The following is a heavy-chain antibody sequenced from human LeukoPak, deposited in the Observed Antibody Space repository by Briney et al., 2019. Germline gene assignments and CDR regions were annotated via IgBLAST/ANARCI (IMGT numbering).Heavy chain of an antibody. V-gene: IGHV3-33*06. CDR3: AKRSRRLTVVRGVPREDV. J-gene: IGHJ6*02. D-gene: IGHD3-10*01. CDR1: GFTFSNYG. Sequence: GGSLRLSCAASGFTFSNYGMYWVRQAPGKGLEWVAVIWYDGTNKYYADSVKGRFTISRDIPKNTLYLQMNSLRAEDTAVYYCAKRSRRLTVVRGVPREDVWGQGTSVTVSS. CDR2: IWYDGTNK.